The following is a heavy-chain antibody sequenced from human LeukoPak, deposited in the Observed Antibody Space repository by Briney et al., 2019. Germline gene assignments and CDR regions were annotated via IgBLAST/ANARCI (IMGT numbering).Heavy chain of an antibody. Sequence: ASVKVSCKASGYAFTSYNINWVRQATGQGLEWMGWMNPNSGNTGYAQKFQGRVTITRNTSISTAYMELSSLRSEDTAVYYCARALSSGWYNWGQGTLVTVSS. CDR1: GYAFTSYN. CDR2: MNPNSGNT. J-gene: IGHJ4*02. D-gene: IGHD6-19*01. V-gene: IGHV1-8*03. CDR3: ARALSSGWYN.